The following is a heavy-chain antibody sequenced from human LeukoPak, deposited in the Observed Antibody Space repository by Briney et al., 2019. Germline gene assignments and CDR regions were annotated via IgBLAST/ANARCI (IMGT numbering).Heavy chain of an antibody. CDR3: ARDWGVVVAATPFDY. Sequence: ASVKVSCKASGYTFTSYGISWVRQAPGQGLEWMEWISAYNGNTNYAQKLQGRVTMTTDTSTSTAYMELRSLRSDDTAVYYCARDWGVVVAATPFDYWGQGTLVTVSS. D-gene: IGHD2-15*01. CDR2: ISAYNGNT. CDR1: GYTFTSYG. J-gene: IGHJ4*02. V-gene: IGHV1-18*04.